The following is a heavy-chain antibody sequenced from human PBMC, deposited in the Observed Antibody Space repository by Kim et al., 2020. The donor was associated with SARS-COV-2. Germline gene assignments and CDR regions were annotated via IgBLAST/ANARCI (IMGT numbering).Heavy chain of an antibody. V-gene: IGHV3-53*04. J-gene: IGHJ4*02. CDR3: ARLLGQGVFDY. D-gene: IGHD2-15*01. Sequence: STYYADSVKGRFTISRHNSKNTLYLQMNSLRAEDTAVYYCARLLGQGVFDYWGQGTLVTVSS. CDR2: ST.